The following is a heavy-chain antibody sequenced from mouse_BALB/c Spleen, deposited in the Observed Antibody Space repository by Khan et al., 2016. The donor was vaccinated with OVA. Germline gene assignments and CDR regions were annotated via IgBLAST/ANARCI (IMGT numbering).Heavy chain of an antibody. CDR3: ARWFDGYSSLYAMDY. CDR2: IWSDGST. V-gene: IGHV2-6*02. D-gene: IGHD2-3*01. CDR1: GFSLTNYG. J-gene: IGHJ4*01. Sequence: VKLLESGPGLVAPSQSLSITCTVSGFSLTNYGVHWVRQPPGKGLEWLVVIWSDGSTNYNSVLKSRLSISKDNSKNQVFLKMNSLQTDDTAIYYCARWFDGYSSLYAMDYWGQGTSVTVSS.